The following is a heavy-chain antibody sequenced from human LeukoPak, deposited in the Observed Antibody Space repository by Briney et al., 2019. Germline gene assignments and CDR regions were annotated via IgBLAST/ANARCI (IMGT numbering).Heavy chain of an antibody. CDR2: TSYSGST. Sequence: PGGSLRLSCAASGFTFSTYSMNWIRQPPGKGLEWIGYTSYSGSTNYNPSLKSRVTISVDTTKNHVSLRLSSVTAADTAVYYCASNVAGSSFDYWGQGSLVTVSS. J-gene: IGHJ4*02. CDR3: ASNVAGSSFDY. CDR1: GFTFSTYS. V-gene: IGHV4-59*08. D-gene: IGHD6-19*01.